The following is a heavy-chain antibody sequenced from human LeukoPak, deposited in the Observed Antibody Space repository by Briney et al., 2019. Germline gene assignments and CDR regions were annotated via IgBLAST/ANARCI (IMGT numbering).Heavy chain of an antibody. CDR1: GFTFSSYS. V-gene: IGHV3-21*01. CDR3: AKAQAAVAGYYYYYGMDV. Sequence: PGGSLRLSCAASGFTFSSYSMNWVRQAPRKGLEWVSSISSSSSYIHYADSVKGRFTISRDNSKNTLYLQMNSLRAEDTAVYYCAKAQAAVAGYYYYYGMDVWGQGTTVTVSS. CDR2: ISSSSSYI. J-gene: IGHJ6*02. D-gene: IGHD6-19*01.